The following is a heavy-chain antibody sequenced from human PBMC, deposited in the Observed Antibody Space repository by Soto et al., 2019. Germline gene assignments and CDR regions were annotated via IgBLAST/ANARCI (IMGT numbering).Heavy chain of an antibody. CDR1: GGSFGNYY. CDR2: IYFGGST. CDR3: ATGLFVPDNYFYYGVDV. D-gene: IGHD2-21*01. V-gene: IGHV4-59*01. J-gene: IGHJ6*02. Sequence: QVQLQESGPGLVKPSETLSLACNVSGGSFGNYYWSWIRQPPGKGLEWIGYIYFGGSTNYNPSLKSRATISIDTSTHQLALRLSSVTAADSAVYYCATGLFVPDNYFYYGVDVWGHGTAVTISS.